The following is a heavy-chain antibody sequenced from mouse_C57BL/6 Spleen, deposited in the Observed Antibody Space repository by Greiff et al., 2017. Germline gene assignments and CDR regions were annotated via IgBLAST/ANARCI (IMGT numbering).Heavy chain of an antibody. CDR1: GFTFTGYY. V-gene: IGHV5-16*01. CDR3: ARVGLWESFDY. D-gene: IGHD4-1*01. CDR2: INHNGSST. Sequence: EVKLMESEAGLVQPGSSMKLSCTASGFTFTGYYMAWVRQVPEKGLEWVGNINHNGSSTYYLDSLKSRFIISRDNAKNTLYLQMSSLKSEDTATYYCARVGLWESFDYWGQGTTLTVSS. J-gene: IGHJ2*01.